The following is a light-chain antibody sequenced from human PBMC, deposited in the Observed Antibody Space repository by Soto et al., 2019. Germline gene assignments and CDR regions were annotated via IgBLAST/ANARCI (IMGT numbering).Light chain of an antibody. V-gene: IGKV1-39*01. CDR2: DAS. J-gene: IGKJ4*01. CDR1: ETIGNS. Sequence: DMQMTQSPSSLSASVGDRVTITCRASETIGNSLNWFQRKPGKAPNLLIYDASSLHSGVPSRFSGSRSGTEFTLTISSLQPEDFATYSCQQLNSYPLTFGGGTKVDI. CDR3: QQLNSYPLT.